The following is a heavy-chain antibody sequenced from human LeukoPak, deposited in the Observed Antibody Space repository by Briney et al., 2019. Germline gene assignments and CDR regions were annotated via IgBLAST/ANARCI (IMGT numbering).Heavy chain of an antibody. V-gene: IGHV4-39*01. CDR2: IYYSGST. D-gene: IGHD2-2*01. Sequence: SETLSLICTVSGGSISSSSYYWGWIRQPPGKGLEWIGSIYYSGSTYYNPSLKSRVTISVDTSKNQFSLKLSSVTAADTAAYYCALGNIVVVPAGGYYFDYWGQGTLVTVSS. J-gene: IGHJ4*02. CDR3: ALGNIVVVPAGGYYFDY. CDR1: GGSISSSSYY.